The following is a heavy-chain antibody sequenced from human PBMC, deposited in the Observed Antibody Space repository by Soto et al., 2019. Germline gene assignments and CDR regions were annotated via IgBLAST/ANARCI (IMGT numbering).Heavy chain of an antibody. J-gene: IGHJ5*02. CDR2: VFTTVTT. CDR3: ARDFNSIFDDFADMRWNFDP. D-gene: IGHD3-3*02. V-gene: IGHV4-4*07. Sequence: SETLSLTCSVPGGSINNYYWSWVRQSAGKGLEWIGRVFTTVTTDYNPSLKGRVTISVDTSKNQFSLSLRSVTAADTAIYYCARDFNSIFDDFADMRWNFDPWGQGTLVTVSS. CDR1: GGSINNYY.